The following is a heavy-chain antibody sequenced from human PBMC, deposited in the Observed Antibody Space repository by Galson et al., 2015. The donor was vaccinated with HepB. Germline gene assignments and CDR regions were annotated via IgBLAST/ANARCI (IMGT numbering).Heavy chain of an antibody. D-gene: IGHD3-10*01. CDR2: IIPIFGTA. J-gene: IGHJ6*02. V-gene: IGHV1-69*13. CDR3: ARAPYYGSGSYRLMDV. CDR1: GGTFSSYA. Sequence: SVKVSCKASGGTFSSYAISWVRQAPGQGLEWMGGIIPIFGTANYAQKFQGRVTITADESTSTAYMELSSLRSEDTAVYYCARAPYYGSGSYRLMDVWGQGTTVTVSS.